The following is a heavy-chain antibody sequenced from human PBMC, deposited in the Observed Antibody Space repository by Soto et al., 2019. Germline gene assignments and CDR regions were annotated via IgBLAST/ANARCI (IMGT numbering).Heavy chain of an antibody. CDR2: ISPKNGNT. D-gene: IGHD3-3*01. Sequence: ASVKVSCKASGYSFSTYDISWLRQAPGQGPEWMGRISPKNGNTNYAQNFQDRVTMTADTSSSTAYMELMGLRSDDTAKYYCATSYDSGFDPWGQGTLVTVSS. CDR1: GYSFSTYD. CDR3: ATSYDSGFDP. J-gene: IGHJ5*02. V-gene: IGHV1-18*04.